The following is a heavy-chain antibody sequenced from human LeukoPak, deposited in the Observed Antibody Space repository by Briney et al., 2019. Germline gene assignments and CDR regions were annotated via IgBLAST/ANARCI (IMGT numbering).Heavy chain of an antibody. Sequence: PGGSLRLSCAASGFTSSNYAMSWVRQAPGKGLEWVSAISGIGGTFYADSVKGRFTISRDNSKNTLFLQMNSLRAEDTAVYYCAKMAGGYSGHNDYWGQGTLVTVSS. D-gene: IGHD5-12*01. CDR1: GFTSSNYA. J-gene: IGHJ4*02. CDR3: AKMAGGYSGHNDY. V-gene: IGHV3-23*01. CDR2: ISGIGGT.